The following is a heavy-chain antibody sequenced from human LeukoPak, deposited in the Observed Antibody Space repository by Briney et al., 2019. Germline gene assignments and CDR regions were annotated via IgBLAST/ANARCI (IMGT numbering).Heavy chain of an antibody. V-gene: IGHV3-11*04. J-gene: IGHJ5*02. D-gene: IGHD6-13*01. CDR1: GFTFSDYY. Sequence: GGSLRLSCAASGFTFSDYYMSWIRQAPGKGLEWVSYISSSGSTIYYADSVKGRFTISRDNAKNSLYLQMNSLRAEDTAVCYCARVPRSSSWSPGWFDPWGQGTLVTVSS. CDR3: ARVPRSSSWSPGWFDP. CDR2: ISSSGSTI.